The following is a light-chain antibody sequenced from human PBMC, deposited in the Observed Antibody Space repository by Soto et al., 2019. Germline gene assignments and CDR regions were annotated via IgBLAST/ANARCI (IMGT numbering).Light chain of an antibody. CDR3: MQALQTLLMYT. CDR1: QSLLQSNGNNY. CDR2: LGS. J-gene: IGKJ2*01. Sequence: DIVMTQSPLSLPVTPGEPASISCRSSQSLLQSNGNNYLDWYLQKPGQSPQLLIYLGSNRASGVPERFSGSGSGTDFTLKISRVEAEDVGVYYCMQALQTLLMYTFGQGTKLEIK. V-gene: IGKV2-28*01.